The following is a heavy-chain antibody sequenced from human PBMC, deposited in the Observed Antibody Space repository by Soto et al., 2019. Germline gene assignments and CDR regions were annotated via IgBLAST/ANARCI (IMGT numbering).Heavy chain of an antibody. D-gene: IGHD5-12*01. CDR1: GFTFSSYG. CDR3: AKRGGPTGYSGYDYNWFDP. V-gene: IGHV3-30*18. Sequence: QVQLVESGGGVVQPGRSLRLSCAASGFTFSSYGMHWVRQAPGKGLEWVAVISYDGSNKYYADSVKGRFTISRDNSKNTLYLQMNSLRAEDTAVYYCAKRGGPTGYSGYDYNWFDPWGQGTLVTVSS. J-gene: IGHJ5*02. CDR2: ISYDGSNK.